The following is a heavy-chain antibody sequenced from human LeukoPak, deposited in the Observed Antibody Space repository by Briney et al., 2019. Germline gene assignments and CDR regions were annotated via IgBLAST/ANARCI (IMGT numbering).Heavy chain of an antibody. CDR3: ARETYYYGSGSYSPDAFDI. D-gene: IGHD3-10*01. V-gene: IGHV4-39*07. CDR1: GGSISSSSYY. J-gene: IGHJ3*02. Sequence: PSETLSLTCTVSGGSISSSSYYWGWIRQPPGKRLEWIGSIYYSGSTYYNPSLKSRVIISVDTSKNQFSLKLSSVTAADTAVYYCARETYYYGSGSYSPDAFDIWGQGTMVTVSS. CDR2: IYYSGST.